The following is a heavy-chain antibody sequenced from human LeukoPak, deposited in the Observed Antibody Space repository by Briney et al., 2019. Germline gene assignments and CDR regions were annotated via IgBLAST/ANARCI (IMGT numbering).Heavy chain of an antibody. J-gene: IGHJ4*02. CDR1: GYTFTSYY. CDR3: AREVGEVNSKSHEYYFDY. Sequence: GASVKVSCKASGYTFTSYYMHWVRQAPGQGLEWMGIINPSGGSTSYAQKFQGRVTMTRDTSTSTVYMELSSLRSEDTAVYYCAREVGEVNSKSHEYYFDYWGQGTLVTVSS. D-gene: IGHD3-16*01. CDR2: INPSGGST. V-gene: IGHV1-46*01.